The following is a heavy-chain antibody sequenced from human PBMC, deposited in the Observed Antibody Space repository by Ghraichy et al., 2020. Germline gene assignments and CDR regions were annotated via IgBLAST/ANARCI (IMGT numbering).Heavy chain of an antibody. V-gene: IGHV5-10-1*01. CDR2: IDPSDSYT. CDR1: GYSFTSYW. CDR3: ARHEVAAAGTGYYYYGMDV. D-gene: IGHD6-13*01. J-gene: IGHJ6*02. Sequence: GESLNISCKGSGYSFTSYWISWVRQMPGKGLEWMGRIDPSDSYTNYSPSFQGHVTISADKSISTAYLQWSSLKASDTAMYYCARHEVAAAGTGYYYYGMDVWGQGTTVTVSS.